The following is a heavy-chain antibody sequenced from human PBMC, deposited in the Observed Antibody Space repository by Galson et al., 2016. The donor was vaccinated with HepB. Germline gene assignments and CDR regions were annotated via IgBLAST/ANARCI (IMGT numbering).Heavy chain of an antibody. J-gene: IGHJ6*03. CDR3: AKSGGMNYYYYMDV. Sequence: SLRLSCAASGFPFDDYAVHWVRQAPGKGLEWVSRISWNSGSIDYAGSVKGRFTISRDNAKNSLYLQMNSLRAEDTALYYCAKSGGMNYYYYMDVWGKGTTVTVSS. CDR2: ISWNSGSI. CDR1: GFPFDDYA. V-gene: IGHV3-9*01. D-gene: IGHD1-26*01.